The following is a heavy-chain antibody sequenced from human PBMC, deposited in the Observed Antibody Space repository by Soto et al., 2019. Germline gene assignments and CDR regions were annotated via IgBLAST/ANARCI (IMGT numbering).Heavy chain of an antibody. V-gene: IGHV1-69*01. Sequence: QVQLVQSGAEVKKPGSSVTVSCKASGGTFGSYAISWVRQAPGQGLEWMGGIIPIPGTANYAQKFQGRVTIAADEPTTPAYMELSSLRSKDTAVYYCARSQGTSTSLAIYYYYWYGMDVWGQGTTVTVSS. CDR2: IIPIPGTA. D-gene: IGHD2-2*01. CDR3: ARSQGTSTSLAIYYYYWYGMDV. CDR1: GGTFGSYA. J-gene: IGHJ6*02.